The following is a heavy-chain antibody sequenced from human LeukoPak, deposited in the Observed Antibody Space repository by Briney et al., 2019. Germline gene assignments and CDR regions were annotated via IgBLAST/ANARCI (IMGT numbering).Heavy chain of an antibody. J-gene: IGHJ5*02. Sequence: GGSLRLSCAASGFTFSSYAMSWVRQAPGKGLEWVSAISGSGGSTYYADSVKGRFTISSDNSKNTLYLQMNSLRAEDTAVYYCAKDRGGYCSGTSCPNCFGPWGQGTTVTFSS. CDR3: AKDRGGYCSGTSCPNCFGP. V-gene: IGHV3-23*01. CDR2: ISGSGGST. D-gene: IGHD2-2*01. CDR1: GFTFSSYA.